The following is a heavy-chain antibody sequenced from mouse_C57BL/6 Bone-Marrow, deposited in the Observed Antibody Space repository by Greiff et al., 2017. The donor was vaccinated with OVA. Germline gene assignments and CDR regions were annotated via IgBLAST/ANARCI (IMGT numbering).Heavy chain of an antibody. V-gene: IGHV14-4*01. Sequence: VHVKQSGAELVRPGASVKLSCTASGFNIKDDYMHWVKQRPEQGLEWIGWIDPENGDTEYASKFQGKATITADTSSNTAYLQLSSLTSEDTAVYYCTTRSSGYTLDYWGQGTTLTVSS. D-gene: IGHD3-2*02. CDR2: IDPENGDT. J-gene: IGHJ2*01. CDR1: GFNIKDDY. CDR3: TTRSSGYTLDY.